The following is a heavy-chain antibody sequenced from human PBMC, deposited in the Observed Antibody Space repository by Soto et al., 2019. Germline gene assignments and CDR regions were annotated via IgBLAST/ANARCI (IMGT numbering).Heavy chain of an antibody. CDR3: AKAARVYTSSSGNDF. J-gene: IGHJ4*02. CDR1: GFTFSSYA. D-gene: IGHD6-6*01. CDR2: ITGSGAST. V-gene: IGHV3-23*01. Sequence: VQLLESGGGLIQPGGSLRLSCAASGFTFSSYAISWVRQAPGKGLEWVSTITGSGASTYYADSVKGRFTISRDNSENTLYLQMSSLRAEDTAFSYCAKAARVYTSSSGNDFWGQGTLVTVSS.